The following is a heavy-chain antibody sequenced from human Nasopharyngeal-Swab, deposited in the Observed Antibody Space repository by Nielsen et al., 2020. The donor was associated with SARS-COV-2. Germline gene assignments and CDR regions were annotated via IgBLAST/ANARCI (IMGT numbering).Heavy chain of an antibody. CDR1: GFTFSSYG. CDR3: AREEMVGQWLERGY. D-gene: IGHD6-19*01. V-gene: IGHV3-33*01. CDR2: IWYDGSNQ. J-gene: IGHJ4*02. Sequence: GESLKISCAASGFTFSSYGMHWVRQAPGKGLEWVAVIWYDGSNQYYADSVKGRFTISRDNSKNTLYLQMNSLRAEDTAVYYCAREEMVGQWLERGYWGQGTLVTVSS.